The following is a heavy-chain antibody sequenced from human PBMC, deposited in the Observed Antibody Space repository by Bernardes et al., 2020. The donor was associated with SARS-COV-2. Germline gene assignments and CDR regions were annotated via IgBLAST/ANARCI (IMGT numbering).Heavy chain of an antibody. D-gene: IGHD6-6*01. CDR3: ARMIAARNAFDI. CDR2: IDWDDDK. CDR1: GFSLSTSGMC. Sequence: YGPPLAKPTQTLTLTCTFSGFSLSTSGMCVSWIRQPPGKALEWLARIDWDDDKYYSTSLKTRLTISKDTSKNQVVLTMTNMDPVDTATYYCARMIAARNAFDIWGQGTMVTVSS. V-gene: IGHV2-70*11. J-gene: IGHJ3*02.